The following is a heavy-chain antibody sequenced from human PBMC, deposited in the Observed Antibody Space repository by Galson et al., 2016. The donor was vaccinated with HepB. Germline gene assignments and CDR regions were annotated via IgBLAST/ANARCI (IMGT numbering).Heavy chain of an antibody. J-gene: IGHJ4*02. CDR3: TTWLSHHFDY. D-gene: IGHD6-19*01. Sequence: SLRLSCAASGFTFRNYALSWVRRAPGKGLEWVSHIDGTTPITHYADSVRGRFSIYRDNSRDTLYLQMDSLTAEDSAIYYCTTWLSHHFDYWGQGTRVTVSS. CDR2: IDGTTPIT. CDR1: GFTFRNYA. V-gene: IGHV3-23*01.